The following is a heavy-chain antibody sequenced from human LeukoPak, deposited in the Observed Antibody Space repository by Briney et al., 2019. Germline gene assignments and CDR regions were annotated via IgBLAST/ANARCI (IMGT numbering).Heavy chain of an antibody. Sequence: SQTLSLTCTVSGNSISSSTYYWSWIRQHPGKGLEWIGYIYYSGSTYYNPSLKSRVTISVDTSKNQFSLKLSSVTAADTAVYYCARGIYSNGFYHYFEYWGQGTLVTVSS. V-gene: IGHV4-31*03. CDR3: ARGIYSNGFYHYFEY. CDR1: GNSISSSTYY. CDR2: IYYSGST. D-gene: IGHD3-22*01. J-gene: IGHJ4*02.